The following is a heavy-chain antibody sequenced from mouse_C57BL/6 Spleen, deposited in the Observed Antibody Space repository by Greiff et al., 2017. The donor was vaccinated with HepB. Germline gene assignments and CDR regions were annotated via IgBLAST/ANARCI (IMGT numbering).Heavy chain of an antibody. D-gene: IGHD1-1*02. Sequence: EVQGVESGGGLVKPGGSLKLSCAASGFTFSSYAMSWVRQTPEKRLEWVATISDGGSYTYYPDNVKGRFTISRDNAKNNLYLQMSHLKSEDTAMYYCARDYGGFDVWGTGTTVTVSS. CDR2: ISDGGSYT. V-gene: IGHV5-4*01. J-gene: IGHJ1*03. CDR3: ARDYGGFDV. CDR1: GFTFSSYA.